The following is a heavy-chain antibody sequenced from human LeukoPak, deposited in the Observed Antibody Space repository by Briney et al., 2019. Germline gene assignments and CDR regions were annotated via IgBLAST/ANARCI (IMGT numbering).Heavy chain of an antibody. V-gene: IGHV3-7*01. CDR2: IKQDGSEK. Sequence: GGSLRLSCAASGFTFSNFWMSWARQAPGKGLEWVANIKQDGSEKDYAESVKGRFTISRDNAKNSLYLQMNSLRAEDTAVYYCARDRAAIRYWGQGTLVTVSS. J-gene: IGHJ4*02. D-gene: IGHD2-2*02. CDR3: ARDRAAIRY. CDR1: GFTFSNFW.